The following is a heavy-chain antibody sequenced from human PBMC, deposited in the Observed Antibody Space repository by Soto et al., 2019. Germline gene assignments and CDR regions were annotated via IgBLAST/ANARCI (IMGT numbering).Heavy chain of an antibody. Sequence: PSETLSLTCTVSGGSISSGDYYWSWIRQPPGKGLEWIGYIYYSGSTYYNPSLKSRVTISVDTSKNQFSLKLSSVTAADTAVYYCAIGRFSTHPKAPYYFDYWGQGTLVTVSS. V-gene: IGHV4-30-4*01. CDR2: IYYSGST. J-gene: IGHJ4*02. CDR1: GGSISSGDYY. CDR3: AIGRFSTHPKAPYYFDY. D-gene: IGHD3-3*01.